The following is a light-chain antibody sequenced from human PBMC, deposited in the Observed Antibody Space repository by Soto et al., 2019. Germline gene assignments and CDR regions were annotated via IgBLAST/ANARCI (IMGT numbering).Light chain of an antibody. J-gene: IGLJ2*01. CDR3: CSYAGISPA. V-gene: IGLV2-23*02. CDR1: SSDVGSYNL. Sequence: QSVLTQPASVSGSPGQSITISCTGTSSDVGSYNLVSWYQQHPGKAPKLMIYEVNKRPSGVSNRFSGSKSGNTASLTISGLQAEDEAEYYCCSYAGISPAFGGGTKLTVL. CDR2: EVN.